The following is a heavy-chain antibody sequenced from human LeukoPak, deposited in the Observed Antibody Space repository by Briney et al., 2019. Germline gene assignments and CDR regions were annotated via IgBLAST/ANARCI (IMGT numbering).Heavy chain of an antibody. CDR2: ISSSSSYI. CDR1: GFTFSSYR. Sequence: GGSLRLSCAASGFTFSSYRMNWVRQAPGKGLEWVSSISSSSSYIYYADSVKGRFTISRDNAKNSLYLQMNSLRAEDTAVYYCARDAPSGSYYRAADYWGQGTLVTVSS. CDR3: ARDAPSGSYYRAADY. J-gene: IGHJ4*02. D-gene: IGHD1-26*01. V-gene: IGHV3-21*01.